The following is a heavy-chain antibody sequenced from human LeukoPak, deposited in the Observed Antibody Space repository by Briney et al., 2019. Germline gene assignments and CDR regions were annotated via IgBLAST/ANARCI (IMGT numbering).Heavy chain of an antibody. CDR1: GFTFSIYA. Sequence: GGSLRLSCAASGFTFSIYAINWVRQAPGKGLEWVSVISGSGGSTYYADSVKGRFTISRDNSKNTLYLQMNSLRVEDTAVHYCATSGGYGDTLKWLDTWGQGTLVTVSS. CDR3: ATSGGYGDTLKWLDT. V-gene: IGHV3-23*01. CDR2: ISGSGGST. J-gene: IGHJ5*02. D-gene: IGHD4-17*01.